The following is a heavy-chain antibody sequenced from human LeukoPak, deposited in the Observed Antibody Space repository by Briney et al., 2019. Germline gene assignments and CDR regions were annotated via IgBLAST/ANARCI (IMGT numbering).Heavy chain of an antibody. J-gene: IGHJ3*02. D-gene: IGHD3-22*01. V-gene: IGHV1-2*02. CDR1: GYTFTGYY. Sequence: GASVKVSCTASGYTFTGYYMHWVRQAPGQGLEWMGWINPNSGGTNYAQKFQGRVTMTRDTSISTAYMELSRLRSDDTAVYYCARDISSGYSDAFDIWGQGTMVTVSS. CDR2: INPNSGGT. CDR3: ARDISSGYSDAFDI.